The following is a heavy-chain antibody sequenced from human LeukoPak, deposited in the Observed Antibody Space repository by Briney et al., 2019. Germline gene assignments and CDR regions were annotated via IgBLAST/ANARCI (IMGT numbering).Heavy chain of an antibody. V-gene: IGHV6-1*01. D-gene: IGHD7-27*01. CDR1: GDSVSSNSAA. CDR3: ARGRGAGDYYYYGMDV. Sequence: SQTLSLTCAISGDSVSSNSAAWNWIRQSPLRGLEWLGRTYYRSKWYNDYAVSVKSRITINPDTSKNQFSLQLNSVTPEDTAVYYCARGRGAGDYYYYGMDVWGQGTTVTVSS. J-gene: IGHJ6*02. CDR2: TYYRSKWYN.